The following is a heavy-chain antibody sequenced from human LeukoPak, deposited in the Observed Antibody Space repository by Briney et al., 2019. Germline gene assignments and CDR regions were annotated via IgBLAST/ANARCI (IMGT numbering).Heavy chain of an antibody. J-gene: IGHJ4*02. D-gene: IGHD3-22*01. CDR2: IYYRGST. Sequence: SETLSLTCTVSGGSISSSSYYWGWIRQPPGKGLEWLGSIYYRGSTYYNPSLKSRVTISVDTSKNQFALKLSSGTAADTAVYYCARDSSGYQLFDYWGQGTLVSVSS. CDR3: ARDSSGYQLFDY. CDR1: GGSISSSSYY. V-gene: IGHV4-39*02.